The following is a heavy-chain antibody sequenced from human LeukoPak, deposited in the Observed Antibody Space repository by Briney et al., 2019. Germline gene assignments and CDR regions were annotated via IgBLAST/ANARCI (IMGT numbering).Heavy chain of an antibody. D-gene: IGHD1-26*01. Sequence: SETLSLTCTVSGGSISSSSYYWGWIRQPPGKGLEWIGSIYYSGSTYYNPSLKSRVTISVDTSKNQFSLKLSSVTAADTAVYYCARASSQVGNAFDIWGQGTMVTVSS. V-gene: IGHV4-39*07. CDR3: ARASSQVGNAFDI. CDR1: GGSISSSSYY. CDR2: IYYSGST. J-gene: IGHJ3*02.